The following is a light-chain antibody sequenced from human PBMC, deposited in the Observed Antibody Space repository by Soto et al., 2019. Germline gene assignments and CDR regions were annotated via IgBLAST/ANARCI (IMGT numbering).Light chain of an antibody. Sequence: AIPLTQSPSSLSASVGDRVTITCRASQGISSALAWYQQKPGKAPKLLIYDASSLESGVPSRFSGSGSGTDFALTISSLQPEDFATYYCHQFNSYPRTFGQGTKLEIK. J-gene: IGKJ2*02. CDR1: QGISSA. V-gene: IGKV1-13*02. CDR3: HQFNSYPRT. CDR2: DAS.